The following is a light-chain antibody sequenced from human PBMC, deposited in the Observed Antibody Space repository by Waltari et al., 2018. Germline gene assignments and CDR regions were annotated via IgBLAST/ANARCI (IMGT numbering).Light chain of an antibody. V-gene: IGLV2-14*03. CDR2: DVS. CDR1: SRDVGDYDW. CDR3: TSYTSRHSLV. J-gene: IGLJ1*01. Sequence: QSALTQPASVSGSPGQSITISCTGTSRDVGDYDWVSWYQQHPGKAPKVVIFDVSYRPSGVSNRFSCSTSGNTASLTISGLQAEDEADYYCTSYTSRHSLVFGTGTKVTVL.